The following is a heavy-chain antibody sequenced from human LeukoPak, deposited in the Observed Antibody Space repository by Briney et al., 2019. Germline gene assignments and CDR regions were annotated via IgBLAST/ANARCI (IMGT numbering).Heavy chain of an antibody. V-gene: IGHV3-7*03. CDR1: GFTFSSYW. CDR3: AKAFYYASGNYDS. J-gene: IGHJ4*02. D-gene: IGHD3-10*01. CDR2: IKQDGSEK. Sequence: GGSLRLSCAASGFTFSSYWMSWVRQAPGKGLEWVANIKQDGSEKYYVDSVKGRFTISRDNAKNSLYLQMNSLRVEDTALYYCAKAFYYASGNYDSWGQGTLVTVSS.